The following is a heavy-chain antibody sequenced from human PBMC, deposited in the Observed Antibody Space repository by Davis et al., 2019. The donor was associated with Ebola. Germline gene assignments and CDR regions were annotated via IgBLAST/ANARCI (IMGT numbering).Heavy chain of an antibody. V-gene: IGHV4-39*01. CDR1: GGSISSSSYY. J-gene: IGHJ5*02. D-gene: IGHD4-17*01. CDR2: IYYSGST. CDR3: ARPVGNGDYSWFDP. Sequence: MPGGSLRLSCTVSGGSISSSSYYWGWIRQPPGKGLEWIGSIYYSGSTYYNPSLKSRVTISVDTSKNQFSLKLSSVTAADTAVYYCARPVGNGDYSWFDPWGQGTLVTVSS.